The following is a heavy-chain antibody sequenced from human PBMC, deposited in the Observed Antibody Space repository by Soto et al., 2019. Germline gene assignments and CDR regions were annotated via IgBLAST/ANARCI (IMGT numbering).Heavy chain of an antibody. Sequence: DVQLVESGGGLIQPGGSLRLSCAPSGLTVRTNYLSWVRRAPGKGLEWLSIIYSDGSTYYSDSVRGRFTISRDTSKNTLYLQINSLRAEDTAVYYCARVRDSTTGTHINTMDVWGQGTTVTVTS. CDR2: IYSDGST. V-gene: IGHV3-53*02. CDR3: ARVRDSTTGTHINTMDV. D-gene: IGHD4-4*01. CDR1: GLTVRTNY. J-gene: IGHJ6*02.